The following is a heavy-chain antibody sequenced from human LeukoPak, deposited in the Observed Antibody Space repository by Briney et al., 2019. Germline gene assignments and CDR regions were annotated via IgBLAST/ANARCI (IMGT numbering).Heavy chain of an antibody. J-gene: IGHJ6*03. D-gene: IGHD6-19*01. V-gene: IGHV4-34*01. CDR3: ARVPSTLRRHEKQWLVINYYYYYMDV. CDR1: GGSFSGYY. CDR2: INHSGNT. Sequence: SETLSLTCAVYGGSFSGYYWSWIRQPPGKGLEWIGEINHSGNTNYNPSLKSRVTISVDTSKNQFSLKLTSMTAADTAVYCCARVPSTLRRHEKQWLVINYYYYYMDVWGKGTTVTVSS.